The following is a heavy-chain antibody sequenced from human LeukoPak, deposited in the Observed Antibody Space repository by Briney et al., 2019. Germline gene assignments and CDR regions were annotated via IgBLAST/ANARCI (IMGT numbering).Heavy chain of an antibody. CDR3: ATEMATINYFDY. V-gene: IGHV4-39*07. Sequence: PSETLSLTCTVSGGSISSSSYYWGWIRQPPGKGLEWIGSIYYSGSTYYNPSLKSRVTISVDTSKNQFSLKLSSVTAADTAVYYCATEMATINYFDYWGQGTLVTVSS. CDR2: IYYSGST. J-gene: IGHJ4*02. CDR1: GGSISSSSYY. D-gene: IGHD5-24*01.